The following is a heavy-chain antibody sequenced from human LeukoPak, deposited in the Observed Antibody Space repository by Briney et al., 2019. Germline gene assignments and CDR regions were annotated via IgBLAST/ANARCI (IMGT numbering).Heavy chain of an antibody. CDR3: ARHPRYSSGWYPFGYYYYGVDV. J-gene: IGHJ6*02. Sequence: ASVKVSCKASGYTFTSYGISWVRQAPGQGLEWMGWISAYNGNTNYAQKLQGRVTMTTDTSTSTAYMELRSLRSDDTAVYYCARHPRYSSGWYPFGYYYYGVDVWGQGTTVTVSS. CDR2: ISAYNGNT. V-gene: IGHV1-18*01. D-gene: IGHD6-19*01. CDR1: GYTFTSYG.